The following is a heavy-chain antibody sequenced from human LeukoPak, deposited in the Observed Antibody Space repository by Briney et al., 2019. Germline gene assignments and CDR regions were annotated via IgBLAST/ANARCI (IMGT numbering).Heavy chain of an antibody. D-gene: IGHD3-22*01. J-gene: IGHJ4*02. CDR3: ARQGSYDNSGYSFDY. CDR2: IYPGNADA. V-gene: IGHV5-51*01. CDR1: GYSLINDW. Sequence: GESLKISCTASGYSLINDWIGWVRQMPGKGLDWMGIIYPGNADATYSPSFQGQVTISADKSTTTVYLQWSSLRASDTAMYYCARQGSYDNSGYSFDYWGQGTLVTVSS.